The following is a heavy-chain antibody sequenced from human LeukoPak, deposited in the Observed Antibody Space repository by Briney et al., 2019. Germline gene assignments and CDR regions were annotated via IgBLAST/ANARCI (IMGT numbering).Heavy chain of an antibody. CDR3: ASGQVRYPS. D-gene: IGHD2-2*02. CDR2: INHSGST. Sequence: SETLSLTCAVYGGSFSDYYWGWIRQPPGKGLEWIGEINHSGSTNYNPSLKSRVTISVDTSKNQFSLKLSSVTAADTAVYCCASGQVRYPSWGQGTLVTVSS. CDR1: GGSFSDYY. J-gene: IGHJ5*02. V-gene: IGHV4-34*01.